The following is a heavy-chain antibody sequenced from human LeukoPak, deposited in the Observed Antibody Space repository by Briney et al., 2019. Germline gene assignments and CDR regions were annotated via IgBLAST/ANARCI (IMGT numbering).Heavy chain of an antibody. Sequence: PGGSLRLSCAASGFTFSSYEMEWVRQAPGKGLEWVSYISSSGSTLFYADSVKGRFTISRDNAKNSLYLQMNGLRAEDTAVYYCARWDYWGQGTLVTVSS. J-gene: IGHJ4*02. CDR3: ARWDY. V-gene: IGHV3-48*03. CDR1: GFTFSSYE. CDR2: ISSSGSTL.